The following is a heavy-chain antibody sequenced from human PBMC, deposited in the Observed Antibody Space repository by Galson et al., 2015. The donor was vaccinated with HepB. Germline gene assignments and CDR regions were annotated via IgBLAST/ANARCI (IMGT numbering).Heavy chain of an antibody. V-gene: IGHV3-23*01. CDR1: GFTFSRNA. D-gene: IGHD1-1*01. J-gene: IGHJ4*02. Sequence: SLRLSCAASGFTFSRNAMSWARQAPGKGLEWVSSLTGSSDITNIADSAKGRFSISRDNSKNTLYLQMNSLRVEDTAFYYCARTTWRDKNWPIFDSWGQGTLVTVSS. CDR2: LTGSSDIT. CDR3: ARTTWRDKNWPIFDS.